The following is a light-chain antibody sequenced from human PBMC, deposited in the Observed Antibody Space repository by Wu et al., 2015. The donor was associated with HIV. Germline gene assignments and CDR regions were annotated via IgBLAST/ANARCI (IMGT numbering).Light chain of an antibody. V-gene: IGKV3-15*01. J-gene: IGKJ2*03. Sequence: EIVMTQSPATLSVSPGERATLSCRASQSVSSNLAWYQQKPGQAPRLLIYGASTRATGIPARFSGSGSGTEFTLTISSLQSEDFAVYYCQQYNNWPLYSFGQGTKL. CDR3: QQYNNWPLYS. CDR1: QSVSSN. CDR2: GAS.